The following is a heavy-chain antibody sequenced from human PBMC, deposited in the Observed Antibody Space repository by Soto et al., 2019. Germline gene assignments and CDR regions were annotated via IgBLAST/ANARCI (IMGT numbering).Heavy chain of an antibody. Sequence: PSETLSLTCTVSGGSISSSTHFWGWIRQPPGKGLEWIGTIYYSGSTYYNPSLKSRLTISVDTAKNQFSLKLSSVTAADTAVYYCARTKSTPFWTGYYYYGMDVWGQGTTVT. J-gene: IGHJ6*02. D-gene: IGHD3-3*01. CDR3: ARTKSTPFWTGYYYYGMDV. CDR2: IYYSGST. V-gene: IGHV4-39*01. CDR1: GGSISSSTHF.